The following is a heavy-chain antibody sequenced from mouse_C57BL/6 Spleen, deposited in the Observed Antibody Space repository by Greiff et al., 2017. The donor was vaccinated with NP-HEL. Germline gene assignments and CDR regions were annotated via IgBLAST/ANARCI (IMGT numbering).Heavy chain of an antibody. CDR1: GYTFTSYW. CDR2: IDPSDSYT. Sequence: QVQLQQPGAELVMPGASVKLSCKASGYTFTSYWMHWVQQRPGQGLEWIGEIDPSDSYTNYNQKFKGKSTLTVDKSSSTAYMQLSSLTSEDSAVYYCGSFRFAYWGQGTLVTVSA. J-gene: IGHJ3*01. V-gene: IGHV1-69*01. CDR3: GSFRFAY.